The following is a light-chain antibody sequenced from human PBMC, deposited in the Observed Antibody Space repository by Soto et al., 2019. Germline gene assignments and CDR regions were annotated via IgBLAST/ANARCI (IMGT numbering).Light chain of an antibody. Sequence: EFVLTQSPGTLSLTPGERATLSCRASQSLANSFIAWYQQKPGQAPRLLIYGASSRATGIPARFSGSGSGTEFTLTISSLQSEDFAVYYCQQYSNWPLTFGGGTKVDI. CDR1: QSLANSF. J-gene: IGKJ4*01. V-gene: IGKV3D-15*01. CDR3: QQYSNWPLT. CDR2: GAS.